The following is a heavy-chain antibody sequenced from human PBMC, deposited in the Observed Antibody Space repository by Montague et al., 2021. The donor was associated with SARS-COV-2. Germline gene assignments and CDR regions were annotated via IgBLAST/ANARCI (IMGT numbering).Heavy chain of an antibody. J-gene: IGHJ4*02. V-gene: IGHV4-59*08. Sequence: SETLSLTCTVSGASISSDYWTWIRQPPGKGLEWIGFVYYRGNTYXNPSLRGRVTISVDTSSNHFSLTLSSVTAADTAIYYCARHYDHSSRVDSWGQGTLVTVSS. CDR1: GASISSDY. CDR3: ARHYDHSSRVDS. D-gene: IGHD3-16*01. CDR2: VYYRGNT.